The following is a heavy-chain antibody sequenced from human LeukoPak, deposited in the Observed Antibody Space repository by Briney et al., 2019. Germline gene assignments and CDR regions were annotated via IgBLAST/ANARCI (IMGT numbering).Heavy chain of an antibody. Sequence: GGSLRLSCAASGFTFSSYSMNWVRQAPGKGLEWVSSISSSSSYIYYADSVKGRFTISRDNAKNSLYLQMNSLRAEDTAVYYCARAAFSSDFWSGSYYFDYWGQGTLVTVSS. V-gene: IGHV3-21*01. CDR1: GFTFSSYS. CDR3: ARAAFSSDFWSGSYYFDY. J-gene: IGHJ4*02. CDR2: ISSSSSYI. D-gene: IGHD3-3*01.